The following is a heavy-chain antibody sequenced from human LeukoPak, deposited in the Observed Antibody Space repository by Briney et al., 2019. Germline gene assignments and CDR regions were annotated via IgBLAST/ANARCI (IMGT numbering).Heavy chain of an antibody. Sequence: GASVKVSCKASGYTFTGYHMHWVRQAPGQGLEWMGWINPNSGGTTYAQKFQGRVTMTRDTSISTAYMDLSSLRSDDTAVYYCARVRSGYSGYEALGYWGQGTLVTVS. V-gene: IGHV1-2*02. D-gene: IGHD5-12*01. CDR3: ARVRSGYSGYEALGY. J-gene: IGHJ4*02. CDR1: GYTFTGYH. CDR2: INPNSGGT.